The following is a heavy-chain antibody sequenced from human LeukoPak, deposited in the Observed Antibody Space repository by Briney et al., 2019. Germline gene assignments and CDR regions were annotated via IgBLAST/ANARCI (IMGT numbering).Heavy chain of an antibody. Sequence: SVKVSCKASGGTFSSYAISWARQAPGQGLEWMGRIIPIFGTANYAQKFQGRVTITTDESTSTAYMELSSLRSEDTAVYYCARESVDTAMTFDYWGQGTLVTVSS. CDR1: GGTFSSYA. V-gene: IGHV1-69*05. J-gene: IGHJ4*02. CDR2: IIPIFGTA. D-gene: IGHD5-18*01. CDR3: ARESVDTAMTFDY.